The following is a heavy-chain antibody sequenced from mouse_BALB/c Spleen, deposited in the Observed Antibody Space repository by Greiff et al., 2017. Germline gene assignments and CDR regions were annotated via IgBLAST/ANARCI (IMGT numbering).Heavy chain of an antibody. CDR2: ISYSGST. D-gene: IGHD3-1*01. Sequence: DVKLQESGPGLVKPSQSLSLTCTVTGYSITSDYAWNWIRQFPGNKLEWMGYISYSGSTSYNPSLKSRISITRDTSKNQFFLQLNSVTTEDTATYYCAGGLLGPWVAYWGQGTLVTVSA. J-gene: IGHJ3*01. V-gene: IGHV3-2*02. CDR1: GYSITSDYA. CDR3: AGGLLGPWVAY.